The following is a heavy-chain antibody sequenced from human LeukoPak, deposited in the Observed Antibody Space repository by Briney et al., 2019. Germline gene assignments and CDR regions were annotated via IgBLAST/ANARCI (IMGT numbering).Heavy chain of an antibody. CDR1: GFTFSSYS. J-gene: IGHJ4*02. CDR2: ISSSSSYI. V-gene: IGHV3-21*01. D-gene: IGHD3-22*01. Sequence: PGGSLRLSCAASGFTFSSYSMNWVRQAPGKGLEWVSSISSSSSYIYYADSVKGRFTISRDNAKNSLYLQMNSLRAEDTAVYYCARDNTDEYYYDSSGYYGDYWGQGTLVTVSS. CDR3: ARDNTDEYYYDSSGYYGDY.